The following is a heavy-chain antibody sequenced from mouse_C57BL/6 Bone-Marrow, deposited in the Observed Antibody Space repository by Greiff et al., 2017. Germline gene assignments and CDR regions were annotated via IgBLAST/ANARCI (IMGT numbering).Heavy chain of an antibody. V-gene: IGHV1-76*01. CDR3: ARLITTVVATRYFDV. Sequence: VQLQQSGAELVRPGASVKLSCKASGYTFTDYYINWVKQRPGQGLEWIARIYPGSGNTYYNEKFKGKATLTAEKSSSTAYMQLSSLTSEDSAVYFCARLITTVVATRYFDVWGTGTTVTVSS. CDR1: GYTFTDYY. J-gene: IGHJ1*03. D-gene: IGHD1-1*01. CDR2: IYPGSGNT.